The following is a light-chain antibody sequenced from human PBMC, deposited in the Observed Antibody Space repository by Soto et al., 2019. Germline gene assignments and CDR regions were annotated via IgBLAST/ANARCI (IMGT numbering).Light chain of an antibody. J-gene: IGKJ5*01. CDR2: GIS. CDR3: QPHGQWPIT. V-gene: IGKV3D-15*01. Sequence: EIVMTQSPATLSVSPGERATLSCRASQSVNSNYLAWYQQKPGQAPRLLIYGISKRATDIPDRFSGSGSGTEFTLTISSLQPEDFATYYCQPHGQWPITFGQGTRLEIK. CDR1: QSVNSN.